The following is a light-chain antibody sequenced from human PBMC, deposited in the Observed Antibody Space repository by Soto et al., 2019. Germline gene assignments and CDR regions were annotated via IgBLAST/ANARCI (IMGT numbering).Light chain of an antibody. CDR2: GAS. Sequence: IVMTQSPATLSVSPGERATLSCRASQSLGGSLAWYQQKPGQAPRLLIYGASTRATGIPARFSGSGSGTEFTLTISSLQSEDFAVYYCQQYNNWPLTFGQGTKVDIK. V-gene: IGKV3-15*01. CDR3: QQYNNWPLT. CDR1: QSLGGS. J-gene: IGKJ1*01.